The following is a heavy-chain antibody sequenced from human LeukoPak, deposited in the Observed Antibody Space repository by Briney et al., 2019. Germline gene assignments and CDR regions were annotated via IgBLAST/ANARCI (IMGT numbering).Heavy chain of an antibody. CDR3: ATGERMVRGDGVDY. D-gene: IGHD3-10*01. CDR2: IYSGGST. V-gene: IGHV3-66*01. CDR1: GFTVSSNY. Sequence: PGGSLRLSCAASGFTVSSNYTSWVRQAPGKGLEWVSVIYSGGSTYYADSVKGRFTISRDNSKNTLYLQMNSLRAEDTAVYFCATGERMVRGDGVDYWGQGTLVTVSS. J-gene: IGHJ4*02.